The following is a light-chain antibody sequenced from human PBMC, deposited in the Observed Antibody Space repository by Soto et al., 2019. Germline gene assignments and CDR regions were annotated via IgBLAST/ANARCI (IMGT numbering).Light chain of an antibody. V-gene: IGKV1-27*01. CDR2: AAS. CDR1: QGISNY. Sequence: DIQMTQSPSSLSASVGDRVTITCRASQGISNYLAWYQQKPGKVPKLLIYAASTLQSGVPSRFSGSGSRTDFTLTISSLQPEDVATYYCQKYDSAPPTTFGGGTKVEIK. J-gene: IGKJ4*01. CDR3: QKYDSAPPTT.